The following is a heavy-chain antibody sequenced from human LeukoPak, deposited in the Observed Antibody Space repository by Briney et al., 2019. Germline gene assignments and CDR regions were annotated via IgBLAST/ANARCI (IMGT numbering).Heavy chain of an antibody. J-gene: IGHJ5*01. V-gene: IGHV3-23*01. CDR3: AKGGHPAVVTTRFDS. Sequence: PGGSLRLSCAASGFTFDTYGMSWVRQAPGKGLEWVSSISGSGNYMYYKDSVKGRFTISRDNSKNTLLLQMKSLRAEDSAVYYCAKGGHPAVVTTRFDSWGQGTLVIVSS. CDR1: GFTFDTYG. CDR2: ISGSGNYM. D-gene: IGHD2-21*02.